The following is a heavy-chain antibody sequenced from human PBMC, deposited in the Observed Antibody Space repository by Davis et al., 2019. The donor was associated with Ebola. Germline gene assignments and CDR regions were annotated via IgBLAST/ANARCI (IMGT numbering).Heavy chain of an antibody. CDR3: ARHMVAVAGNPHYYYYGMDV. V-gene: IGHV4-34*01. D-gene: IGHD6-19*01. J-gene: IGHJ6*02. Sequence: SETLSLTCAVYGGSFSGYYWSWIRQPPGKGLEWIGEINHSGSTNYNPSLKSRVTISVDTSKNQFSLKLSSVTAADTAVYYCARHMVAVAGNPHYYYYGMDVWGQGTTVTVSS. CDR2: INHSGST. CDR1: GGSFSGYY.